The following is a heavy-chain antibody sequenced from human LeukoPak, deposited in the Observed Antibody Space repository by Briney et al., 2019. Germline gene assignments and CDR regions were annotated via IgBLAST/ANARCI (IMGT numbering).Heavy chain of an antibody. J-gene: IGHJ3*02. CDR2: IPGDGGST. Sequence: VIPGDGGSTYYADSVKGRFTISRDNSKNSLHLQMNSLITEDTALYYCAKDSSGFDDAFDIWGQGTMVTVSS. CDR3: AKDSSGFDDAFDI. D-gene: IGHD3-22*01. V-gene: IGHV3-43*02.